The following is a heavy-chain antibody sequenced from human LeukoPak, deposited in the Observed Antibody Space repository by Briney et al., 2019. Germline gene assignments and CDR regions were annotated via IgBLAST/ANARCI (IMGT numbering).Heavy chain of an antibody. V-gene: IGHV3-30-3*01. J-gene: IGHJ4*02. CDR3: ASLGIPVAGIDY. CDR2: ISYDGTNK. Sequence: PGRSPRLSCAASGFTFSSYVMHWVRQAPGKGLEWVAVISYDGTNKYYVDSVKGRFTISRDNSKNTLYLQMNSLRPEDTAVYYCASLGIPVAGIDYWGQGTLVTVSS. CDR1: GFTFSSYV. D-gene: IGHD6-19*01.